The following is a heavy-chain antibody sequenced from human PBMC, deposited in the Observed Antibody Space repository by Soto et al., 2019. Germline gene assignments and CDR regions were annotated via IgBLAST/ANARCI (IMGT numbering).Heavy chain of an antibody. CDR2: ISNSGST. J-gene: IGHJ4*02. CDR1: GASISSGSYY. CDR3: ARAVYTNHVY. Sequence: QVELQESGPGLVKPSQTLSLTCTVSGASISSGSYYGSWIRQLPGKGLEWIGYISNSGSTYYNPSLKSRVTISVDTSKNQFSLRVSSVTAADTAVYYCARAVYTNHVYWGQGTLVTVSS. D-gene: IGHD2-8*01. V-gene: IGHV4-31*03.